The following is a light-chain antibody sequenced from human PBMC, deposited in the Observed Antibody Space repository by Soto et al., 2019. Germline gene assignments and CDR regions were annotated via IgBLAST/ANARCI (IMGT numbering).Light chain of an antibody. CDR3: QEYKSYST. J-gene: IGKJ2*01. V-gene: IGKV1-5*03. CDR1: QSISSW. CDR2: KAS. Sequence: DLQMTQSPSTLSASVGDRVTITCRASQSISSWLAWYQQKPGKAPKLLIYKASSLESGVPSRFSGSGSGTEFTLTISILQPDDVATYYCQEYKSYSTFGQGTKLEIK.